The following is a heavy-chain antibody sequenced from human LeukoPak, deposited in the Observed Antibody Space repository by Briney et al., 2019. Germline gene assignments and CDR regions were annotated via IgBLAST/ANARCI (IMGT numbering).Heavy chain of an antibody. D-gene: IGHD2-21*02. J-gene: IGHJ2*01. CDR2: MYYSGST. CDR3: AKDAGLLIHWYFDL. Sequence: ASETLSLTCTVSGGSISSFYWSWIRQPPGKGLEWIGYMYYSGSTNYNPSLKSRVTISVDTSKNQFSLKLSSVTAADTAVYYCAKDAGLLIHWYFDLWGRGTLVTVSS. V-gene: IGHV4-59*01. CDR1: GGSISSFY.